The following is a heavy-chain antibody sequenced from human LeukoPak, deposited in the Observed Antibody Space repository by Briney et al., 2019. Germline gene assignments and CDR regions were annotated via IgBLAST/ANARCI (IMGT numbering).Heavy chain of an antibody. CDR1: GGSISSYY. Sequence: SETLSLTCTVSGGSISSYYWSWIRQPTGKGLEWIGYLYFSWSTNYNPSLKSRVTISVDTSKNQFSLKLSSVTAADTAVYYCARVPKGGSYLGASRGAVQYWYFDLWGRGTLVTVSS. CDR2: LYFSWST. D-gene: IGHD1-26*01. J-gene: IGHJ2*01. V-gene: IGHV4-59*01. CDR3: ARVPKGGSYLGASRGAVQYWYFDL.